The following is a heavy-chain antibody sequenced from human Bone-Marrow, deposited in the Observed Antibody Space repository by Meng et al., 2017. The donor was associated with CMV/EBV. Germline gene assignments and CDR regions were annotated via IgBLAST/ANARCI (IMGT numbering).Heavy chain of an antibody. CDR2: ISAYNGNT. J-gene: IGHJ5*02. D-gene: IGHD2-2*01. Sequence: ASVKVSCKASGGTFSSYTISWVRQAPGQGLEWMGWISAYNGNTNYAQKLQGRVTMTTDTSTSTAYMELRSLRSDDTAVYYCAKDGKDIVVVPAANWFDPWGQGTLVTVSS. V-gene: IGHV1-18*01. CDR1: GGTFSSYT. CDR3: AKDGKDIVVVPAANWFDP.